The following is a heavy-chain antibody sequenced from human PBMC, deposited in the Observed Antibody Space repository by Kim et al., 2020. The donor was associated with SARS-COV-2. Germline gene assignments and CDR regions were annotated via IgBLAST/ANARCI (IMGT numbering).Heavy chain of an antibody. CDR3: ARGYYDSSGYYFDF. J-gene: IGHJ4*02. D-gene: IGHD3-22*01. V-gene: IGHV4-30-2*01. Sequence: HHPALKSRVTISLDRSKNQFSLKLSSVTAADTAVYYCARGYYDSSGYYFDFWGQGTLVTVSS.